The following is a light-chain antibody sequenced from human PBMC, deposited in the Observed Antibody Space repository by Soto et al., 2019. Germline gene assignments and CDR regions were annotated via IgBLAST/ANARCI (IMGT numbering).Light chain of an antibody. CDR1: SSDVGGYNY. CDR3: CSYAGSYTYV. V-gene: IGLV2-11*01. J-gene: IGLJ1*01. Sequence: QSALTQPRSVSGSPGQSVTISCTGTSSDVGGYNYVSWYLQHPGKAPKLKIYDVNKRPSGVPDRFSGSKSSNTASLTISGLQAEDEADYYCCSYAGSYTYVFGTGTKLTVL. CDR2: DVN.